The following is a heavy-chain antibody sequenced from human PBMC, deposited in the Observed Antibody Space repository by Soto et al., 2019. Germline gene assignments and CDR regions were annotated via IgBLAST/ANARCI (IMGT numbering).Heavy chain of an antibody. CDR1: AFTFSSYA. J-gene: IGHJ1*01. Sequence: EVQLLESGGGLVQPGGSLRLCCAASAFTFSSYAMSWVRRAPGKGLEWVSAISGSARSTKYADSVKGRFTISRDNSMNTLFLQMSSLRAEDTAVYYCAKEVHYDIVTGIEYFHHWAQGTLVTVSS. D-gene: IGHD3-9*01. V-gene: IGHV3-23*01. CDR3: AKEVHYDIVTGIEYFHH. CDR2: ISGSARST.